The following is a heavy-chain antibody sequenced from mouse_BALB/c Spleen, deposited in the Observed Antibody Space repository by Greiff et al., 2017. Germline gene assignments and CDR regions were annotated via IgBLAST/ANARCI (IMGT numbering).Heavy chain of an antibody. J-gene: IGHJ2*01. V-gene: IGHV1-26*01. Sequence: EVQLQQSGPELVKPGASVKISCKASGYTFTDYYMNWVKQSHGKSLEWIGLVNPNNGGTSYNQKFKGKATLTVDKSSSTAYMELRSLTSEDSAVYYCAKGDYGYFDYWGQGTTLTVSS. D-gene: IGHD1-1*01. CDR1: GYTFTDYY. CDR3: AKGDYGYFDY. CDR2: VNPNNGGT.